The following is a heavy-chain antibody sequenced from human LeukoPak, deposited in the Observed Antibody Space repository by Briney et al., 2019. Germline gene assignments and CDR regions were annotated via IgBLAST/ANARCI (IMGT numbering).Heavy chain of an antibody. J-gene: IGHJ4*02. CDR1: GDSISSSDW. V-gene: IGHV4-4*02. CDR2: IFHSGAT. D-gene: IGHD6-19*01. CDR3: ASRGGAAVDGSQV. Sequence: ASETLSLTCTVSGDSISSSDWWSWVRQTPGKGLEWIGEIFHSGATNYNPSLKSRVTISVDKSKNQFSLKLTSVTAADTAVYYCASRGGAAVDGSQVWGQGTLVTVSS.